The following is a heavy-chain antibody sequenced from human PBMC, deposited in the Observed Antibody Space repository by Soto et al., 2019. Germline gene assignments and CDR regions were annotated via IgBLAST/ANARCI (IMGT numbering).Heavy chain of an antibody. CDR3: ARGPLTVFGVVISMFDP. D-gene: IGHD3-3*01. J-gene: IGHJ5*02. Sequence: ASVKVSCKASGYTFTSYGISWVRQAPGQGLEWMGWISAYNGNTNYAQKLQGRVTMTTDTSTSTAYMELRSLRSDDTAVYYCARGPLTVFGVVISMFDPWGQGTLVTVSS. V-gene: IGHV1-18*01. CDR2: ISAYNGNT. CDR1: GYTFTSYG.